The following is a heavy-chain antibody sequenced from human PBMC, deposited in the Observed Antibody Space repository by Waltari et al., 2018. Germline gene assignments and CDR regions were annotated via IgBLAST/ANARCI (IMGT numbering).Heavy chain of an antibody. D-gene: IGHD2-8*02. J-gene: IGHJ6*02. CDR3: ARDGIVLVVYAIRNYYYYGMDV. CDR2: IIPIFGTA. V-gene: IGHV1-69*13. Sequence: QVQLVQSGAEVKKPGSSVKVSCKASGGTFSSYAISWVRQAPGQGLEWMGGIIPIFGTANYAQKFQGRVTITADESTSTAYMELSSLRSEDTAVYYCARDGIVLVVYAIRNYYYYGMDVWGQGTTVTVSS. CDR1: GGTFSSYA.